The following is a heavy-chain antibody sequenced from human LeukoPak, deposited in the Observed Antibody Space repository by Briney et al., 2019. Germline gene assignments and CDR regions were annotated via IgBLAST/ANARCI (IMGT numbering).Heavy chain of an antibody. CDR3: ARSVAGMMVFDY. Sequence: PGGSLRLSCAASGFTFSSYAMHWVRQAPGKGLEYVSAISSNGGSTYYANSVKGRFTISRDNSKNTLYLQMGSLRAEDMAVYYCARSVAGMMVFDYWGQGTLVTVSS. J-gene: IGHJ4*02. D-gene: IGHD6-19*01. V-gene: IGHV3-64*01. CDR1: GFTFSSYA. CDR2: ISSNGGST.